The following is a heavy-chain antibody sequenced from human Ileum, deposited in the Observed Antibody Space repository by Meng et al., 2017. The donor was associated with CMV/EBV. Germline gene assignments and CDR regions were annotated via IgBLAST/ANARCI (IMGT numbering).Heavy chain of an antibody. J-gene: IGHJ6*02. CDR3: ARRYWGAWGMDV. D-gene: IGHD3-16*01. CDR1: GFTVSSNY. CDR2: IYTNDNT. V-gene: IGHV3-53*01. Sequence: GGSLRLSCAASGFTVSSNYMTWVRQAPGKGLEWVSIIYTNDNTYYADSVKGRFIISRDNSKNTLYLQMNNLRAEDTAVYYCARRYWGAWGMDVWGQGTTVTVSS.